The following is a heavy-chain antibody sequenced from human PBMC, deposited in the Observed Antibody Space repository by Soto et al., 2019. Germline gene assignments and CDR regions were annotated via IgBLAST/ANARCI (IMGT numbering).Heavy chain of an antibody. D-gene: IGHD5-18*01. CDR2: IYYSGST. V-gene: IGHV4-39*01. J-gene: IGHJ6*02. CDR3: AIHSGYSYGYGMDV. Sequence: PSETLSLTCTVSGGSISSSSYYWGWIRQPPGKGLEWIGSIYYSGSTYYNPSLKSRVTISVDTSKNQFSLKLSSVTAADTAVYYCAIHSGYSYGYGMDVWGQGTSVSVSS. CDR1: GGSISSSSYY.